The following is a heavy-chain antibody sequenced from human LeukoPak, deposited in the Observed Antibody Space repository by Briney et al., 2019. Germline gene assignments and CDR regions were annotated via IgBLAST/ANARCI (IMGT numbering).Heavy chain of an antibody. CDR2: IYYTGAT. J-gene: IGHJ4*02. CDR3: AKYGNSGWVIDN. D-gene: IGHD6-19*01. Sequence: SETLSLTCTVSGGSIGSNYWTWIRQPPGKGLEYIGYIYYTGATNYNPTLKSRVTISVDTSKNQFSLKMTSVTAADTAVYFCAKYGNSGWVIDNWGQGTLVTVSS. V-gene: IGHV4-59*08. CDR1: GGSIGSNY.